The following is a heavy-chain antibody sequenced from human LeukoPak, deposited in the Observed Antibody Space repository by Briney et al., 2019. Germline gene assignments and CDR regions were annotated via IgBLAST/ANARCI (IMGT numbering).Heavy chain of an antibody. V-gene: IGHV1-69*06. CDR2: IIPIFGTA. CDR1: GGTFSSYA. Sequence: GASVKVSCKASGGTFSSYAISWVRQAPGQGLEWMGRIIPIFGTANYAQKFQGRVTITADKSTSTAYMELSSLRSEDTAVYYCARDLAYCGGDCYLSVPHWGQGTLVTVSS. D-gene: IGHD2-21*02. CDR3: ARDLAYCGGDCYLSVPH. J-gene: IGHJ4*02.